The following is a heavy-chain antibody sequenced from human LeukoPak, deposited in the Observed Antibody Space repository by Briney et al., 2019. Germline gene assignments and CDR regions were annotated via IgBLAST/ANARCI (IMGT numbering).Heavy chain of an antibody. CDR1: GFTFSSYS. CDR3: ARAQAPVAANDY. J-gene: IGHJ4*02. CDR2: ISSSSSYI. Sequence: GGSLRLSCAASGFTFSSYSMNWVRQAPGKGPEWVSSISSSSSYIYYADSVKGRFTISRDNAKNSLYLQMNSLRAEDTAVYYCARAQAPVAANDYWGQGTLVTVSS. V-gene: IGHV3-21*01. D-gene: IGHD6-19*01.